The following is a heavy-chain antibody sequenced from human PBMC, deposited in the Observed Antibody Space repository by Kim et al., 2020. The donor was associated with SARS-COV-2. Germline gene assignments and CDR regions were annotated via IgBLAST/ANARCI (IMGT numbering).Heavy chain of an antibody. Sequence: SDTLSLTCTVSGGSISSYYWSWIRQPAGKGLEWIGRIYKSGSTNYNPSLKSRVTMSVDTSKKQLSLKLSSVTAADTAVYYCARDWGGSRSDYFDYWGQGTLVTVSS. CDR3: ARDWGGSRSDYFDY. CDR1: GGSISSYY. V-gene: IGHV4-4*07. CDR2: IYKSGST. D-gene: IGHD1-26*01. J-gene: IGHJ4*02.